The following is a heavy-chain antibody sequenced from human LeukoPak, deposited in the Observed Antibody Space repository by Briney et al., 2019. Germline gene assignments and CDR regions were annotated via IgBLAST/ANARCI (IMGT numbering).Heavy chain of an antibody. CDR1: GYTFTSYY. V-gene: IGHV1-46*01. CDR2: INPSGGST. J-gene: IGHJ4*02. Sequence: GASVKVSCKASGYTFTSYYMHWVRQATGQGLEWMGIINPSGGSTSYAQEVQGRVSMTRDTSTSTVSMELSSLRSEDTAVYYCARGSTTGVRGVIDNWGQGTLVTVSS. CDR3: ARGSTTGVRGVIDN. D-gene: IGHD3-10*01.